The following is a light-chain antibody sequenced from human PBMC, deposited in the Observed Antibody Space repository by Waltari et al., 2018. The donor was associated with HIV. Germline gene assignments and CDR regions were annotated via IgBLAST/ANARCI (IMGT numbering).Light chain of an antibody. CDR3: GTWDSSLSLV. J-gene: IGLJ2*01. CDR2: DNN. CDR1: SSNIGNNY. V-gene: IGLV1-51*01. Sequence: QSVLTQPPSVSAAPGQKVTIPCSGSSSNIGNNYVSWYQQLPGTAPKLLIYDNNKRPSGIPDRFSVSKSGTSATLGITGLQTGDEADYYCGTWDSSLSLVFGGGTKLTVL.